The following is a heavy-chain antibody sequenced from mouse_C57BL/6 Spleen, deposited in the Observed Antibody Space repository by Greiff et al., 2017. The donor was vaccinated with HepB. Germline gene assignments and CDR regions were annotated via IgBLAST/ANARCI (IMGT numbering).Heavy chain of an antibody. Sequence: EVKLMESGPGLVKPSQSLSLTCSVTGYSITSGYYWNWIRQFPGNKLEWMGYISYDGSNNYNPSLKNRISITRDTSKNQFFLKLNSVTTEDTATYYCARDRGITHFDYWGQGTTLTVSS. CDR2: ISYDGSN. D-gene: IGHD1-1*01. J-gene: IGHJ2*01. CDR1: GYSITSGYY. V-gene: IGHV3-6*01. CDR3: ARDRGITHFDY.